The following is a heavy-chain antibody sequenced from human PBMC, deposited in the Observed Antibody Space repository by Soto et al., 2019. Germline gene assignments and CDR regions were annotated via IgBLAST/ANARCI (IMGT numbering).Heavy chain of an antibody. CDR2: INPNSGGT. J-gene: IGHJ5*02. CDR1: GYTFTDYY. Sequence: SLKVSCKASGYTFTDYYMHWVRQAPGQGLEWMGWINPNSGGTNYAQKFQGRVTMTRDTSISTAYMELSRLRSDDTAVYYCARELWTGSGYSGGVGDEKWLAPWGQGTVGTVSA. D-gene: IGHD5-12*01. V-gene: IGHV1-2*02. CDR3: ARELWTGSGYSGGVGDEKWLAP.